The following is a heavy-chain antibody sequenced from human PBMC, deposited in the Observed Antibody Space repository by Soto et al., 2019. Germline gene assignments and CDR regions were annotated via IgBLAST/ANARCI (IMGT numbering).Heavy chain of an antibody. Sequence: EPLSLTCTVSCYSNSSYYWRCLRQPAGKGLEWIGRIYTSGSTNYNPSLKSRGTMSVDTSKNQFSLKLSSVNAADTAVYYCARDGYDSSGYYYADLDVWGQGTLVTVSS. CDR3: ARDGYDSSGYYYADLDV. V-gene: IGHV4-4*07. CDR1: CYSNSSYY. D-gene: IGHD3-22*01. J-gene: IGHJ4*02. CDR2: IYTSGST.